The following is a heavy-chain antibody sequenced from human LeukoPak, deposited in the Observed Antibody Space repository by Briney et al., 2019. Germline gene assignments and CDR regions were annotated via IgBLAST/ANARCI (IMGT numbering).Heavy chain of an antibody. V-gene: IGHV1-18*01. CDR2: ISAYNGNT. D-gene: IGHD2-2*01. CDR1: GYTFTSYG. Sequence: ASVKVSCKASGYTFTSYGISWVRQAPGQGLEWMGWISAYNGNTNYAQKLQGRVTMTTDTSTSTAYMELRSLRSDDTAVYYCARDEDVVVPAAIGDGIDYWGQGTLVTVSS. J-gene: IGHJ4*02. CDR3: ARDEDVVVPAAIGDGIDY.